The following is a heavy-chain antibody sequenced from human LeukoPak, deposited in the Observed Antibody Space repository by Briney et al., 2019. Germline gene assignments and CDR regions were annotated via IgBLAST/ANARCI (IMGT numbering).Heavy chain of an antibody. CDR2: IYYSGST. Sequence: PSETLSLTCTVSGGSISSYYWSWIRQPPGKGLEWIGNIYYSGSTNYNPSLKSRVTISVDKSKNQFSLKLSSVTAADTAVYYCARGMHYYDSSGYWGGAFDNWGQGTMVTVSS. V-gene: IGHV4-59*12. CDR3: ARGMHYYDSSGYWGGAFDN. D-gene: IGHD3-22*01. CDR1: GGSISSYY. J-gene: IGHJ3*02.